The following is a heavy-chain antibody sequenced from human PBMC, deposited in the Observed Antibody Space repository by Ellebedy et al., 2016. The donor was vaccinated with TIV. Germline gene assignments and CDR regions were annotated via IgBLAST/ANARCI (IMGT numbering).Heavy chain of an antibody. D-gene: IGHD4-17*01. Sequence: SETLSLTCGVYGGSFSGYYWGWIRQPPGKGLEWIGEIYHGGSISYNPSLKSRVAISADTSKNQFSLTLSSVTAADTALYYCAVLTTQPPKATYWGQGTLVTVSS. V-gene: IGHV4-34*01. J-gene: IGHJ4*02. CDR1: GGSFSGYY. CDR2: IYHGGSI. CDR3: AVLTTQPPKATY.